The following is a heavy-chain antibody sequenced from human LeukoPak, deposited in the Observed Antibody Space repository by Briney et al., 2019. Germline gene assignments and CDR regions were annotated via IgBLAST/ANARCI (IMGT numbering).Heavy chain of an antibody. CDR3: ARMTARYTQNFDY. CDR2: IYYSGNT. J-gene: IGHJ4*02. V-gene: IGHV4-59*01. D-gene: IGHD5-18*01. Sequence: SETLSLTCTVSGGSISSYYWSWIRQPPGKGLEWIGYIYYSGNTNYNPSLKSRVTISVDTSKNQFSLKLTSVTAADTAVYYCARMTARYTQNFDYWGQGTLVTVSS. CDR1: GGSISSYY.